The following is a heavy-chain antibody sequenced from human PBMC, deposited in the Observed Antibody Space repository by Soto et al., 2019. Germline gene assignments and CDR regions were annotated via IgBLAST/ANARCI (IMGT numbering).Heavy chain of an antibody. CDR2: ITNAGITT. CDR3: AKGFDYGNTKHTGH. CDR1: GYDFSTQA. Sequence: LRLFCAASGYDFSTQALTWVRQAPGKGLEWLSSITNAGITTHYADSVKGRFTISRENSRNTLHLQLNNLRVDDTAVYYCAKGFDYGNTKHTGHWGKGSVVTVSS. D-gene: IGHD4-4*01. J-gene: IGHJ4*02. V-gene: IGHV3-23*01.